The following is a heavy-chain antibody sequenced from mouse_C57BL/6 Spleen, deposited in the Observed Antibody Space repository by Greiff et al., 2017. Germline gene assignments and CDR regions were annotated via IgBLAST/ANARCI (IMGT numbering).Heavy chain of an antibody. CDR1: GFTFTDYY. CDR3: ARYTNWAFAY. CDR2: IRNKANGYTS. D-gene: IGHD4-1*02. J-gene: IGHJ3*01. Sequence: EVQVVESGGGLVQPGGSLSLSCAASGFTFTDYYMSWVRQPPGKALEWLGFIRNKANGYTSEYSASVKGRFTISRDNSQSILYLQMNALRAEDSATYYCARYTNWAFAYWGQGTLVTVSA. V-gene: IGHV7-3*01.